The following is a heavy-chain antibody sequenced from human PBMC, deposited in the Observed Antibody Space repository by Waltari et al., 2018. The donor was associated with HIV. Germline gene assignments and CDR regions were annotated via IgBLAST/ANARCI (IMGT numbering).Heavy chain of an antibody. D-gene: IGHD6-19*01. V-gene: IGHV4-59*01. J-gene: IGHJ5*02. CDR3: VRGRQYISSSYFDP. Sequence: QVQLQESGPGLVKPSETLSLICTVSHGSIRSYYWSWIRQPPGKGLEWIGHTYYSGSTNYHPSLKMRVTISVDTSKNQFSLRLTSVTAADTAVYYCVRGRQYISSSYFDPWGQGTLVTVSS. CDR1: HGSIRSYY. CDR2: TYYSGST.